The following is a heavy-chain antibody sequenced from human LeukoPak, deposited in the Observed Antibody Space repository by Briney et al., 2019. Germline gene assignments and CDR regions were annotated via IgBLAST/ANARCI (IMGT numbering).Heavy chain of an antibody. D-gene: IGHD4-23*01. CDR2: IYIGGNT. Sequence: GGSLRLSCAASGFSLSTFWMHWVRQAPGKGLEWVSVIYIGGNTYYADPVKGRFTISRDNSKNMVYLQMNSLRAEDTAVYYCATFLYGGNAGGSVGYWGQGTLVTVSS. J-gene: IGHJ4*02. V-gene: IGHV3-53*01. CDR3: ATFLYGGNAGGSVGY. CDR1: GFSLSTFW.